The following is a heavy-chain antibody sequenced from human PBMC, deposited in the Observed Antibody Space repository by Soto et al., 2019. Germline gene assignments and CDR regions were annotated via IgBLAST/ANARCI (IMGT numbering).Heavy chain of an antibody. CDR1: EGTISSGGYY. CDR2: IYYSGST. Sequence: PSEPLXLSCSVSEGTISSGGYYWSWISQPPGKGLEWVGYIYYSGSTYYNPSLKSRITISVDTSKNQFSLKLSSVTAADTAVYYCARGVGYSSSWYGGDYYYGMDVWGQGTTVTVSS. J-gene: IGHJ6*02. V-gene: IGHV4-30-4*01. D-gene: IGHD6-13*01. CDR3: ARGVGYSSSWYGGDYYYGMDV.